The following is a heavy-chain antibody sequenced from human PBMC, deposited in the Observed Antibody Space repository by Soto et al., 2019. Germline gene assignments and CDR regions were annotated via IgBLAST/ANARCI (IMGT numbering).Heavy chain of an antibody. V-gene: IGHV1-3*01. J-gene: IGHJ6*02. CDR3: ARGLMTTVMYYYYGMDV. D-gene: IGHD4-4*01. Sequence: QVQLVQSGAEVKKPGASVKVSCKASGYTFTSYAMHWVRQAPGQRLEWMGWINAGNGNTKYSQKFQARVTITRDTSASTDYMELSSLRSEDTAVYYCARGLMTTVMYYYYGMDVWGQGTTVTVSS. CDR2: INAGNGNT. CDR1: GYTFTSYA.